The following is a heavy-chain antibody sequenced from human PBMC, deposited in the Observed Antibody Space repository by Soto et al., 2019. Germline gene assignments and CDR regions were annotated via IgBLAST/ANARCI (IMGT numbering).Heavy chain of an antibody. J-gene: IGHJ4*02. CDR3: ASGKGSRGWEYYFYY. D-gene: IGHD1-26*01. CDR2: ISAYNGNT. V-gene: IGHV1-18*04. Sequence: QVHLVQSGAEVKKPGAAVKVSCKASGYTFTSYGISWVRQAPGQGLEWMGWISAYNGNTNYAQKLQGRFNMTTDTSPSTAYMELRSLRSDDTAVYYCASGKGSRGWEYYFYYWGQGTLVTVSS. CDR1: GYTFTSYG.